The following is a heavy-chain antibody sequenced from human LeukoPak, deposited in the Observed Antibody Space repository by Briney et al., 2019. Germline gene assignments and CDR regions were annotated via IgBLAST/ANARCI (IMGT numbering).Heavy chain of an antibody. D-gene: IGHD1-1*01. V-gene: IGHV4-39*01. CDR2: IYYSGIT. CDR3: ARHNDPGHVVDI. J-gene: IGHJ3*02. Sequence: PSETLSPTCTVSGGSISASGHYWGWIRQPPGKGLEWIGSIYYSGITYYNPSLRSRVTISLDTSKNQFSLKVNSVTAADTAVYYCARHNDPGHVVDIWGQGTMVTVSS. CDR1: GGSISASGHY.